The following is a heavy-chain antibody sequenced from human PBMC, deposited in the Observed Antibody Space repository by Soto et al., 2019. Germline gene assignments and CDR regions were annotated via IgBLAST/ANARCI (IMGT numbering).Heavy chain of an antibody. V-gene: IGHV4-39*01. CDR3: ARQWIAAAERGWFDP. J-gene: IGHJ5*02. Sequence: SETLSLTCTVSGGSISSSSYYWGWVRQPPGKGLEWIGSIYYSGSTYYNPSLKSRVTISVDTSKNQFSLKLSSVTAADTAVYYCARQWIAAAERGWFDPWGQGTLVTVSS. D-gene: IGHD6-13*01. CDR1: GGSISSSSYY. CDR2: IYYSGST.